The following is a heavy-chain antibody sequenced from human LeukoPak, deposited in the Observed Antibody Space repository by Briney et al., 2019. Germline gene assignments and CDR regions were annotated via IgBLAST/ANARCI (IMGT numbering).Heavy chain of an antibody. Sequence: SETLSLTCTVSGGSISSYYWSWIRQPPGKGLEWIGYIYYSGSTNYNPSLKSRVTISVDTSKNQFSLRLSSVTAADTAVYYCARVLGVCSGGSCYIDYWGQGNLVTVSS. CDR1: GGSISSYY. CDR2: IYYSGST. D-gene: IGHD2-15*01. J-gene: IGHJ4*02. V-gene: IGHV4-59*01. CDR3: ARVLGVCSGGSCYIDY.